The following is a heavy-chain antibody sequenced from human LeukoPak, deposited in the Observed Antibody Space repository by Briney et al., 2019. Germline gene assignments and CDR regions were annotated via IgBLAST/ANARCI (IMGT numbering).Heavy chain of an antibody. D-gene: IGHD2-2*01. CDR2: INHSGST. CDR1: GGSFSGYY. Sequence: XETLSLTCAVYGGSFSGYYWSWIRQPPGKGLEWIGEINHSGSTNYNPSLKSRVTISVDTSKNQFSLKLSSVTAADTAVYYCASKKRGYQLLFRFDPWGQGTLVTVSS. CDR3: ASKKRGYQLLFRFDP. V-gene: IGHV4-34*01. J-gene: IGHJ5*02.